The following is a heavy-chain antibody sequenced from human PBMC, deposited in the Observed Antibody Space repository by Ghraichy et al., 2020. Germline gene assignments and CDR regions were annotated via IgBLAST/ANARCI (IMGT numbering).Heavy chain of an antibody. Sequence: GGSLRLSCAASGFTFTGQTMSWVRQAPGKGLEWVSAISGSGGISGSGGGTNYADSVKGRFTIFRDDSKNTLFLQMSSLRAEDTAVYYCAEAYLNNYLFDNWGQGTLVTVSS. CDR2: ISGSGGISGSGGGT. V-gene: IGHV3-23*01. J-gene: IGHJ4*02. CDR1: GFTFTGQT. D-gene: IGHD5-24*01. CDR3: AEAYLNNYLFDN.